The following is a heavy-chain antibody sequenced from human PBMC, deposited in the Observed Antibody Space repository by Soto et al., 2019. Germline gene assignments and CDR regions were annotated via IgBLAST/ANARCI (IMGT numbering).Heavy chain of an antibody. J-gene: IGHJ6*03. D-gene: IGHD6-19*01. CDR2: ISAFNGKT. Sequence: QDQLVQSGAEVKKPGASVTVSCKASGYSFTNYGITWVRQAPGQGLEWLGWISAFNGKTHYAQKVKGRVTLTTDASTSTAYMDLRSLSADDTAGYYCARDRGLAPPMAGNTHYYSDMDVWGKGTTVTVSS. V-gene: IGHV1-18*01. CDR3: ARDRGLAPPMAGNTHYYSDMDV. CDR1: GYSFTNYG.